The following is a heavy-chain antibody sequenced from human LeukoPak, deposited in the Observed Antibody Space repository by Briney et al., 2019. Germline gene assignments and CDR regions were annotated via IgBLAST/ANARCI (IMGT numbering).Heavy chain of an antibody. J-gene: IGHJ4*02. CDR2: MSYDGSNK. D-gene: IGHD3-22*01. CDR1: GFTFSSYG. V-gene: IGHV3-30*18. CDR3: AKGYDSCGYREKSDY. Sequence: GRSLRLSCAASGFTFSSYGMHWVRQAPGKGLEWVAVMSYDGSNKYYADSVKGRFTISRDNSKNTLYLQMNSLRAEDTAVYYCAKGYDSCGYREKSDYWGQGTLVTVSS.